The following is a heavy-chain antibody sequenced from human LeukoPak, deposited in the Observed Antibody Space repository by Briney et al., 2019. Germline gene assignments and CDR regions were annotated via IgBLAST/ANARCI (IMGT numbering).Heavy chain of an antibody. CDR3: ARGAVAMIQLLWYFDL. J-gene: IGHJ2*01. CDR2: INWNGGST. V-gene: IGHV3-20*04. Sequence: PGGSLRLSCAASGFTFDDYGMSWVRQAPGKGLEWVSTINWNGGSTGYADSVKGRFTISRDNAKNSLYLQMNSLRAEDTALYYCARGAVAMIQLLWYFDLWGRGTLVTVSS. CDR1: GFTFDDYG. D-gene: IGHD5-18*01.